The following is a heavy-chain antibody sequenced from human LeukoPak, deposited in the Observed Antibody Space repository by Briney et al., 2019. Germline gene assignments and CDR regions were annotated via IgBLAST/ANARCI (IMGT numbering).Heavy chain of an antibody. D-gene: IGHD2-21*01. J-gene: IGHJ3*02. CDR1: GFTFRSNT. CDR3: ARDTYCGGDCYPDALDI. Sequence: GGSLRLSCAASGFTFRSNTMSWVRQAPGRGLEWVAVISGSGSSTYYADSVKGRFTISRDNSMNTLYLQMSSLRAEDTAVYYCARDTYCGGDCYPDALDIWGQGTMVTVSS. V-gene: IGHV3-23*01. CDR2: ISGSGSST.